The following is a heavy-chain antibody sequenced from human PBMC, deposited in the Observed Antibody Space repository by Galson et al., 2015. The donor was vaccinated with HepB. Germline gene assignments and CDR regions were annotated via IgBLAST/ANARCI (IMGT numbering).Heavy chain of an antibody. Sequence: SLRLSCAASGFTFTNYAMRWVRQAPGKGLEWVSLISGSGGSTYYAGSVKGRFTISRDNAKNTLHLQMNSLGSEDTAVYYCATSVSGFTIFGVAGAIDYWGQGTLVTVSS. CDR1: GFTFTNYA. CDR2: ISGSGGST. CDR3: ATSVSGFTIFGVAGAIDY. V-gene: IGHV3-23*01. J-gene: IGHJ4*02. D-gene: IGHD3-3*01.